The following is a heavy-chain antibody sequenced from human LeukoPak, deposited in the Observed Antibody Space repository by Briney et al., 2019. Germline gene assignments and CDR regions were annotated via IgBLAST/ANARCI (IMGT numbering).Heavy chain of an antibody. CDR3: ARVPRVSGSWYNYYYYMDV. CDR1: GFSFSTYG. D-gene: IGHD6-13*01. Sequence: GGSLRLSCAASGFSFSTYGMHWVRQAPGKGLEWVALIWNAGTNTYYADSVKGRFTISRDNAKNSLYLQMNSLRAEDTAVYYCARVPRVSGSWYNYYYYMDVWGKGTTVTVSS. J-gene: IGHJ6*03. V-gene: IGHV3-33*01. CDR2: IWNAGTNT.